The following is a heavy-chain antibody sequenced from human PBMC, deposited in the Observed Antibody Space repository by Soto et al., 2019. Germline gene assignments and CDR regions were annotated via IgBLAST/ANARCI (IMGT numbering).Heavy chain of an antibody. CDR2: IWYDGSNK. D-gene: IGHD3-22*01. CDR3: ARDPEYYYDSSVFFDY. Sequence: PGGSLRLSCAASGFTFSSYGMHWVRQAPGKGLEWVAVIWYDGSNKYYADSVKGRFTISRDNSKNTLYLQMNSLRAEDTAVYYCARDPEYYYDSSVFFDYWGQGTLVTVSS. CDR1: GFTFSSYG. V-gene: IGHV3-33*01. J-gene: IGHJ4*02.